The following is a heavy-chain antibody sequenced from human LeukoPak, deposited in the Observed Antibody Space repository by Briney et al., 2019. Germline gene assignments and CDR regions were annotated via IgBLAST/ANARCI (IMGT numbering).Heavy chain of an antibody. J-gene: IGHJ5*02. CDR2: IYYSGSP. CDR1: GGPLSSNY. Sequence: SETLSLTCTVSGGPLSSNYWSWFRQPPGKGLEWIGYIYYSGSPKYNPSLRSRVTISVDTSKNQFSLKLSSVTAADTAVYYCAKELYHQGSGVLFDPWGQGTQVIVSS. D-gene: IGHD3-10*01. V-gene: IGHV4-59*13. CDR3: AKELYHQGSGVLFDP.